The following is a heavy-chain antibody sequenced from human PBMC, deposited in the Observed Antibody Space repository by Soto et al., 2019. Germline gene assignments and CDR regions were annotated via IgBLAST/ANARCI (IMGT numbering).Heavy chain of an antibody. Sequence: ASVKVSCKASGGTFSSYTISWVRQAPGQGLEWMGRIIPILGIANYAQKFQGRVTITADKSTSTAYMELSSLRSEDTAVYYCARDGLTTVSKEYNWFDPWGQGTLVTVSS. CDR2: IIPILGIA. D-gene: IGHD4-4*01. V-gene: IGHV1-69*04. J-gene: IGHJ5*02. CDR1: GGTFSSYT. CDR3: ARDGLTTVSKEYNWFDP.